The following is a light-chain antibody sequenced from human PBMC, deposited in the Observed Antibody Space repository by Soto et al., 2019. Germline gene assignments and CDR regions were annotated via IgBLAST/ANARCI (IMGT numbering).Light chain of an antibody. V-gene: IGKV1-5*03. Sequence: DIQMTQSPSSLCASVGDRVTITCRASQSINSWLAWYQQKPGKAPKVLIYRASTLETGVPSRFSGSGSGTEFTLTISSLQPDDFATYYCQQYNSYWTFGQGTKVEIK. CDR2: RAS. J-gene: IGKJ1*01. CDR3: QQYNSYWT. CDR1: QSINSW.